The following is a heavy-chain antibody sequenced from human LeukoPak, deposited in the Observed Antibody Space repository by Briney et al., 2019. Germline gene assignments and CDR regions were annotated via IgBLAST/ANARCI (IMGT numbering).Heavy chain of an antibody. CDR2: INPNTGGT. D-gene: IGHD3-10*01. J-gene: IGHJ3*02. Sequence: GASVKVSCKASGYTFSDYYTHWVRQAPGQGPEWMGWINPNTGGTKYAQRFQGRVTITRDTSLNTLFMELSSLKSDDTAVYYCARDRSFMVRGDSFAFDIWGQGTTVIVSS. CDR1: GYTFSDYY. CDR3: ARDRSFMVRGDSFAFDI. V-gene: IGHV1-2*02.